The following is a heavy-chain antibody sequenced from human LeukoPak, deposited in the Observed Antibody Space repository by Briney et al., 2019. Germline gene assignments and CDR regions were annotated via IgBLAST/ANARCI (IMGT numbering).Heavy chain of an antibody. CDR2: ISGSGTST. CDR3: AKGNYDILTGYLYYFDY. CDR1: GFTFSSYG. Sequence: RGGSLRLSCAASGFTFSSYGMSWVRQAPGKGLEWVSAISGSGTSTYYADSVKGRFTISRDNSKNTLYLQMNSLRAEDTAVYYCAKGNYDILTGYLYYFDYWGQGTLVTVSS. D-gene: IGHD3-9*01. J-gene: IGHJ4*02. V-gene: IGHV3-23*01.